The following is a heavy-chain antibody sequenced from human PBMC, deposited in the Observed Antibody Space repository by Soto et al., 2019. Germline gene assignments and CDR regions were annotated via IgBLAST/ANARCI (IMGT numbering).Heavy chain of an antibody. V-gene: IGHV4-31*03. CDR1: GGSISSGCYY. J-gene: IGHJ5*02. D-gene: IGHD6-6*01. CDR2: IYYIGST. CDR3: ARSIAAWRKWFDP. Sequence: SETLSLTCTVSGGSISSGCYYWSWIRQHPGKGLEWIGYIYYIGSTYYNPSLKSRVTISVDTSKNHFSLKLSSVTAADTAVYYCARSIAAWRKWFDPWGQGTMVTVSS.